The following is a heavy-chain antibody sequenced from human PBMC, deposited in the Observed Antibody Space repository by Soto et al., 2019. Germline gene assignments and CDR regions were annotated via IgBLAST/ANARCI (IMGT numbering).Heavy chain of an antibody. CDR1: GGSISSSSYY. CDR2: IYYSGST. V-gene: IGHV4-39*07. D-gene: IGHD7-27*01. J-gene: IGHJ4*02. CDR3: ARDRPSWGSLVPSSFDY. Sequence: SETLSLTCTVSGGSISSSSYYWGWIRPPPGQGLEWIGSIYYSGSTYYNPSLKSRVTISVDTSKNQFSLKLSSVTAADTAVYSGARDRPSWGSLVPSSFDYWGQGTLVTVSS.